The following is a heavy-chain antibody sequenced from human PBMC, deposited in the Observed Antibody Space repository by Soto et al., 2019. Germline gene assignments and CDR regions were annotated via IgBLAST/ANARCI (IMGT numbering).Heavy chain of an antibody. Sequence: PSETLSLTCTVSGGSISSGGYYWSWIRQHPGKGLEWIGYIYYSGSTYYNPSLKSRVTISVDTSKNQFSLKLSSVTAADTAVYYCARNYDFWSVFDYWGQGTLVTVSS. V-gene: IGHV4-31*03. CDR1: GGSISSGGYY. CDR2: IYYSGST. CDR3: ARNYDFWSVFDY. J-gene: IGHJ4*02. D-gene: IGHD3-3*01.